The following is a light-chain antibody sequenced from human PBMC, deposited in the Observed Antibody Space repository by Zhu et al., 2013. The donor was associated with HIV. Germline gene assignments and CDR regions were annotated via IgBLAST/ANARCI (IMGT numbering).Light chain of an antibody. Sequence: QSALTQSASVSGSPGQSITISCTGTSSDVGGYDYVSWYQQHPGKAPKFMIYEVSNRPSGVSNRFSGSKFGNTASLTISGLQAEDEADYYCCSYAGSGTWVFGGGTKLTV. J-gene: IGLJ3*02. V-gene: IGLV2-23*02. CDR1: SSDVGGYDY. CDR3: CSYAGSGTWV. CDR2: EVS.